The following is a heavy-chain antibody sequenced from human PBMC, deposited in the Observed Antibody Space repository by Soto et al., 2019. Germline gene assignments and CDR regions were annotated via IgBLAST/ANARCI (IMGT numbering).Heavy chain of an antibody. Sequence: QVQLVESGGGVVQPGRSLRLSCAASGFTFSSYAMHWVRQAPGKGLERVAVISYDGSNKYYADSVKGRFTISRDNSKNTLYRQVTSLRAEDTAVYYCARDGYDSSGYYYPYASYYYYGMDVWGQGTTVTVSS. CDR2: ISYDGSNK. CDR1: GFTFSSYA. CDR3: ARDGYDSSGYYYPYASYYYYGMDV. V-gene: IGHV3-30-3*01. J-gene: IGHJ6*02. D-gene: IGHD3-22*01.